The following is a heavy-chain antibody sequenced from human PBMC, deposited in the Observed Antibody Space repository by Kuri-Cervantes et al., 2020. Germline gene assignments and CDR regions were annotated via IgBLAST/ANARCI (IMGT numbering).Heavy chain of an antibody. CDR2: ISYDGNDK. D-gene: IGHD3-10*01. J-gene: IGHJ4*01. Sequence: GESLKISCAASGFTFSSYGMHWVRQAPGKGLEWVAVISYDGNDKYYADSVKGRFTISRDNSKNTLYLQMNSLRAEDTAVYYCAKDVYGSGSSHFDYWGQGTLVTVSS. CDR1: GFTFSSYG. V-gene: IGHV3-30*18. CDR3: AKDVYGSGSSHFDY.